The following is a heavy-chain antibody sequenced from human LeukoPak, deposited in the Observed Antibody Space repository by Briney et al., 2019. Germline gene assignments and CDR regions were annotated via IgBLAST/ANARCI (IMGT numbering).Heavy chain of an antibody. CDR2: IYRTGST. CDR3: ARDIFYYDSSGYFAFDI. Sequence: SETLSLTCTVSGYSISSGYSWGWIRQPPGKGLEWIGTIYRTGSTYYNPSLKRRVTILGDTPKNQFPSVLTSVTSADAAVYYSARDIFYYDSSGYFAFDIWGQGIMVTVSS. V-gene: IGHV4-38-2*02. D-gene: IGHD3-22*01. CDR1: GYSISSGYS. J-gene: IGHJ3*02.